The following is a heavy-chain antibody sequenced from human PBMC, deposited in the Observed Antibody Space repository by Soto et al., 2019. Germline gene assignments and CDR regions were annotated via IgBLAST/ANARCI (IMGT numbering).Heavy chain of an antibody. CDR3: AKEKKLAFVFDI. V-gene: IGHV3-23*01. J-gene: IGHJ3*02. Sequence: PGGSLRLSCAAPGFSFCTYSLTRVPPAPGKGLEWVSAISGNAGTTYYADSVKGRFTISRDNSKNTVSLQMNSLRVEDTAVYYCAKEKKLAFVFDIWGQGIMVTVSS. CDR2: ISGNAGTT. CDR1: GFSFCTYS.